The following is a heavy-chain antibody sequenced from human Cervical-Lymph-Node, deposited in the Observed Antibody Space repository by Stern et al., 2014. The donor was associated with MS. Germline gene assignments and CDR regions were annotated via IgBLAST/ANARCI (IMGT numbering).Heavy chain of an antibody. Sequence: EVHLVESGGGLVKPGGSLRLSCAASGFTFSSYSMNWVRQAPGKGLEWVSSISSSSSYIYYADSVKGRFTISRDNAKNSLYLQMNSLRAEDTAVYYCARGPAGNYGGVYYFDYWGQGTLVTVSS. V-gene: IGHV3-21*01. D-gene: IGHD1-7*01. CDR3: ARGPAGNYGGVYYFDY. CDR1: GFTFSSYS. CDR2: ISSSSSYI. J-gene: IGHJ4*02.